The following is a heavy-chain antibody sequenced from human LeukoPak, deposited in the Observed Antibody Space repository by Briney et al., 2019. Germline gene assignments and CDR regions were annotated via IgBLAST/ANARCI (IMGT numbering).Heavy chain of an antibody. CDR1: GGSFSGYY. CDR2: INHSGST. Sequence: PSETLSLTCAVYGGSFSGYYWSWIRQPPGKGLEWIGEINHSGSTNYNPSLKSRVTISVDTSKNQFSLKLSSVTAADTAVYYCASGQPRRCSSTSCYFSPRYYYYYMDVWGKGTTVIVSS. J-gene: IGHJ6*03. V-gene: IGHV4-34*01. D-gene: IGHD2-2*01. CDR3: ASGQPRRCSSTSCYFSPRYYYYYMDV.